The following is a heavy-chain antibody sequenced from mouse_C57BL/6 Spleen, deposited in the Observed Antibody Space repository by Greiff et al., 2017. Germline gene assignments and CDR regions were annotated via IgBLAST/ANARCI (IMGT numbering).Heavy chain of an antibody. CDR2: IYPGDGDT. Sequence: VQVVESGPELVKPGASVKISCKASGYAFSSSWMNWVKQRPGKGLEWIGRIYPGDGDTNYNGKFKGKATLTADKSSSTAYMQLSSLTSEDSAVYFCARGDYGSRKGFADWGQRTLVTVSA. CDR3: ARGDYGSRKGFAD. J-gene: IGHJ3*01. V-gene: IGHV1-82*01. D-gene: IGHD1-1*01. CDR1: GYAFSSSW.